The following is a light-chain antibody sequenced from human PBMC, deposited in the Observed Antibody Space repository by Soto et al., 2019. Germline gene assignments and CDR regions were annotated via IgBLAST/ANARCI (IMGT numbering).Light chain of an antibody. J-gene: IGKJ1*01. CDR1: QSVSSSY. CDR3: QQYGTSTTWT. CDR2: GAS. V-gene: IGKV3-20*01. Sequence: EIVLTQSPGTLSLSPGERATLSCRASQSVSSSYLDWYQQKPDQAPSLLIYGASSRASGIPDRFSGSGSGTDFTLTISRLEPEDFAVYYCQQYGTSTTWTFGQGTKVEIK.